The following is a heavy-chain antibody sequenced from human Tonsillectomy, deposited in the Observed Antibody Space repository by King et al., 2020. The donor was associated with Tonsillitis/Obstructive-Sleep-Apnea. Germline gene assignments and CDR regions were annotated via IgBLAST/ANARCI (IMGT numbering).Heavy chain of an antibody. Sequence: QLQESGPGLVKPSETLSLTCTVSGGSISSSSYYWGWIRQPPGKGLEWIGSIYYSGSTYYNPSLKSRVTISVDTSKNQFSLKLSSVTAADTAVYYCARQDGNTMIVVGAFDIWGQGTMVTVSS. CDR3: ARQDGNTMIVVGAFDI. D-gene: IGHD3-22*01. CDR2: IYYSGST. CDR1: GGSISSSSYY. J-gene: IGHJ3*02. V-gene: IGHV4-39*01.